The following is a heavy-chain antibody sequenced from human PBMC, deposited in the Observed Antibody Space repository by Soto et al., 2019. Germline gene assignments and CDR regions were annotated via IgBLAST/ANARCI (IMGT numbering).Heavy chain of an antibody. D-gene: IGHD6-13*01. Sequence: QMQLQESGPGLVKPSGTLSLACAVSGVSVSSDNWWSWVRQTPGKGLEWIGEIFHSVHTNYNPSLKSRFTRSVDNSKNHFSLKLTSVPAADTAVYYFAKHVWYSADVFGQGTMVTVSS. J-gene: IGHJ3*01. CDR3: AKHVWYSADV. CDR2: IFHSVHT. V-gene: IGHV4-4*02. CDR1: GVSVSSDNW.